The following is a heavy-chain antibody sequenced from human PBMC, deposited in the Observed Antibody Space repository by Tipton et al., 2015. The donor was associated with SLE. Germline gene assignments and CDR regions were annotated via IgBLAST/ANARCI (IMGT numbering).Heavy chain of an antibody. Sequence: SLRLSCAASGFTFSSYGMHWVRQAPGKGLEWVAFIRYDGSNKYYADSVKGRFTISRDNSKNTLYLQMNSLRAEDTAVYYCAKDRGSTSRPGWFDPWGQGTLVTVSS. CDR2: IRYDGSNK. CDR3: AKDRGSTSRPGWFDP. J-gene: IGHJ5*02. D-gene: IGHD2-2*01. CDR1: GFTFSSYG. V-gene: IGHV3-30*02.